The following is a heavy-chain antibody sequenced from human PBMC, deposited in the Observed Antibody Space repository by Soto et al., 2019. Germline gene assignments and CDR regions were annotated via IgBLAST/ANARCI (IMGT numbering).Heavy chain of an antibody. Sequence: QVQLVQSGAEVKKPGASVKVSCKASGYTFSSYGISWVRQAPGQGLEWMGRISAYNGNTNYAQKLQGRVTMTTDTSTRTAYLELRSLRSDDTAVYYCARDRGYNWTYGWFDPWGQGTLVTVSS. V-gene: IGHV1-18*01. CDR3: ARDRGYNWTYGWFDP. J-gene: IGHJ5*02. CDR1: GYTFSSYG. CDR2: ISAYNGNT. D-gene: IGHD1-7*01.